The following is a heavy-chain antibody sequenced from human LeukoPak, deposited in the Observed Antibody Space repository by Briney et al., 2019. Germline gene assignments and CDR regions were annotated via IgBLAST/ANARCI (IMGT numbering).Heavy chain of an antibody. V-gene: IGHV4-34*01. J-gene: IGHJ5*02. CDR3: ARVAFYWFDP. CDR2: INHSGST. Sequence: SETLSLTCAVYGGSFSGYYWSWIRQPPGKGLEWIGEINHSGSTNYNPSLKSRVTISVDTSKNQSSLKLSSVTAADTAVYYCARVAFYWFDPWGQGTLVTVSS. CDR1: GGSFSGYY. D-gene: IGHD3-3*02.